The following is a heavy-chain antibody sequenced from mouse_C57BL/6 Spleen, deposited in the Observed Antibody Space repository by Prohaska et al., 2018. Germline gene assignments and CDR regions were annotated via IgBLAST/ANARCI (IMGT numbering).Heavy chain of an antibody. CDR1: GYKFTGYW. V-gene: IGHV1-9*01. CDR3: ARGEYYYGSSPLDY. CDR2: ILPGSGST. J-gene: IGHJ2*01. Sequence: QVQLQQSGAELMKPGASVKLSCKATGYKFTGYWIEWVKQRPGHGLEWLGEILPGSGSTNDNEKCKGKDTFTADTSSNTAYMQLSSLTTEDSAIYYCARGEYYYGSSPLDYWGQGTTLTVSS. D-gene: IGHD1-1*01.